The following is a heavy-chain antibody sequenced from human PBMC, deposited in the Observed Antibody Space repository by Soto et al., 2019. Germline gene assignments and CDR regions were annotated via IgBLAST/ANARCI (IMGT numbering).Heavy chain of an antibody. J-gene: IGHJ4*02. D-gene: IGHD2-15*01. V-gene: IGHV3-30*18. CDR3: AKETYSGPLDY. CDR2: ISYDGSNK. CDR1: GFTFSSYG. Sequence: QVQLVESGGGVVQPGRSLRLSCAASGFTFSSYGMHWVRQAPGKGLEWVAVISYDGSNKYYADSVKGRFTISRDNSKNTLSLQMNSLRAEDTAVYYCAKETYSGPLDYWGQGTLVTVSS.